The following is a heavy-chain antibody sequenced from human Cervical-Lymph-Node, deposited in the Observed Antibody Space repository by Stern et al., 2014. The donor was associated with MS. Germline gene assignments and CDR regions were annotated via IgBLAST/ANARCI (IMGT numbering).Heavy chain of an antibody. Sequence: VQLVESGGTLVQPGRSLRLSCAASGFTFNDYAMHWVRQAPGKGLEWVAGINWSGGNIGYADSVKGRFTISRDNAKKSLFLQMNSLRPEDTALYYCAKDTSSSLYYYYALDVWGQGTTVTVSS. D-gene: IGHD6-6*01. V-gene: IGHV3-9*01. CDR1: GFTFNDYA. CDR3: AKDTSSSLYYYYALDV. CDR2: INWSGGNI. J-gene: IGHJ6*02.